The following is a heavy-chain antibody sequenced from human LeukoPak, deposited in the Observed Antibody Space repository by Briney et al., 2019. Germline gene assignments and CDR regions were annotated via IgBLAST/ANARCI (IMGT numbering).Heavy chain of an antibody. CDR1: GGSISSYY. V-gene: IGHV4-59*08. D-gene: IGHD3-10*01. J-gene: IGHJ4*02. CDR2: IYYSGST. CDR3: ATGVRGVTSFDY. Sequence: SETLSLTCTVSGGSISSYYWSWIRQPPGKGLEWIGYIYYSGSTNYNPSLKSRVTISVDTSKNQFSLKLCSVTAADTAVYYCATGVRGVTSFDYWGQGTLVTVSS.